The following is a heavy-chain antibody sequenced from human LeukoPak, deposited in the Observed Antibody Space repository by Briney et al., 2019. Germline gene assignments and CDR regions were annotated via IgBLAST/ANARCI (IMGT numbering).Heavy chain of an antibody. CDR1: GFTFSSYA. V-gene: IGHV3-23*01. CDR2: LSGSGYNT. Sequence: GGSLRLSCAASGFTFSSYALSWVRQAPGKGLEWVSSLSGSGYNTYYADSVKGRFTISRDDSKNTVYLQMNSLRAEDTAVYYCAKDPYGTRYFDYWGQGTLVTVSS. CDR3: AKDPYGTRYFDY. J-gene: IGHJ4*02. D-gene: IGHD2-2*01.